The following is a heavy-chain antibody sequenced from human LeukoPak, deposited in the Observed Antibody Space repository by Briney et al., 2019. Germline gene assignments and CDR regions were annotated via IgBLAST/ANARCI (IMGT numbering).Heavy chain of an antibody. D-gene: IGHD4-17*01. V-gene: IGHV4-39*07. CDR2: IYYGGNT. CDR1: GDSISSSSYY. J-gene: IGHJ4*02. Sequence: SETLSLTCTVSGDSISSSSYYWGWIRQPPGKGLEWIGNIYYGGNTYYNSSLKSRVTISVDTSKNQLSLKLSSVTAADTAVYYCARVYGANVRFDYWGQGTLVTVSS. CDR3: ARVYGANVRFDY.